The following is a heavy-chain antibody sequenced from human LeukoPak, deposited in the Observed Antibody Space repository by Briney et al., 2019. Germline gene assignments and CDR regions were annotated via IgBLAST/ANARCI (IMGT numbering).Heavy chain of an antibody. CDR2: IYYSGST. J-gene: IGHJ4*02. D-gene: IGHD3-9*01. Sequence: KPSETLSLTCTVSGGSISSSSYYWGWIRQPPGKGLEWIGSIYYSGSTYYNPSLKSRVTISVDTSKNQFSLKLSSVTAADTAVYYCARPVRDWYFDYWGQGTLVTVSS. CDR3: ARPVRDWYFDY. V-gene: IGHV4-39*01. CDR1: GGSISSSSYY.